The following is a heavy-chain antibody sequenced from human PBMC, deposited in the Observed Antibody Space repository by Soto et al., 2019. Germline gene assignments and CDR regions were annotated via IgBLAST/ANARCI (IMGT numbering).Heavy chain of an antibody. D-gene: IGHD3-10*01. V-gene: IGHV3-23*01. CDR3: AKGRGGSGSLTPRVDF. CDR2: ISGGGDTT. CDR1: GFTFNNYA. J-gene: IGHJ4*02. Sequence: EVQLLESGGGLVQPGGSLRLSCAASGFTFNNYAMTWVRQAPGKGLEWVSAISGGGDTTSYADSVKDRFTVSRAGSKYTLDLLMSSLGAEDTALYYCAKGRGGSGSLTPRVDFWGQGTLVTVSS.